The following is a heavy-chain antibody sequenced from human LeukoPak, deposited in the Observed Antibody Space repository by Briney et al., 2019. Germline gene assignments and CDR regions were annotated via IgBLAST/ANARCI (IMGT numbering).Heavy chain of an antibody. D-gene: IGHD2-21*02. CDR3: AGRLAYCGGDCSQDY. V-gene: IGHV4-30-4*01. J-gene: IGHJ4*02. CDR1: GGSISSGDYY. CDR2: IYYSGST. Sequence: SQTLSLTCTVSGGSISSGDYYWSWIRQPPGKGLEWIGYIYYSGSTYYNPSLKSRVTISVDTSKNQFSLKLSSVTAADTAVYYCAGRLAYCGGDCSQDYWDQGTLVTVSS.